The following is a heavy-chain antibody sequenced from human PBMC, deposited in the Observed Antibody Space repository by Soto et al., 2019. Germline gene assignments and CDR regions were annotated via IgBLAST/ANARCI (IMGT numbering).Heavy chain of an antibody. CDR1: GDSMTRGVW. CDR3: ARKAWVRFDY. V-gene: IGHV4-4*02. Sequence: SETLSLTCTVSGDSMTRGVWWTWVRQPPGKGLEWIGEVFHTGNTNYNPSLKSRVTMSVDKSTNEFSLKVTSVTAADTAIYYCARKAWVRFDYWGQGALVTVSS. J-gene: IGHJ4*02. CDR2: VFHTGNT. D-gene: IGHD7-27*01.